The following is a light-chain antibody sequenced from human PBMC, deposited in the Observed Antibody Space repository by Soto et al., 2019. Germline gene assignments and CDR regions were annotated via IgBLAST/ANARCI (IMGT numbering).Light chain of an antibody. Sequence: EIVMTQSPATLSVSPGERATLSCRASQSVSSNLALYQQKPGQAPRLLIYGASTRATGIPARFSGSGSGTEFTLTISSLRSEDFAVYYCQQYNNWPGYTFGQGTKLEIK. CDR1: QSVSSN. CDR3: QQYNNWPGYT. J-gene: IGKJ2*01. V-gene: IGKV3-15*01. CDR2: GAS.